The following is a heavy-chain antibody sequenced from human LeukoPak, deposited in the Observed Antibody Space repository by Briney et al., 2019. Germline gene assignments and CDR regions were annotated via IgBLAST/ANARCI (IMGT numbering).Heavy chain of an antibody. CDR1: GCSISSYY. D-gene: IGHD3-22*01. CDR3: ARGGDYYDSSGYYYYYYYMDV. CDR2: IYYSGST. Sequence: SETLSLTCTVSGCSISSYYWSWVRQPPGKGLEWVGYIYYSGSTNYNPSLKSRVTISVDTSKNQFSLKLSSVSAADTAVYYCARGGDYYDSSGYYYYYYYMDVWGKGTTVTIS. V-gene: IGHV4-59*01. J-gene: IGHJ6*03.